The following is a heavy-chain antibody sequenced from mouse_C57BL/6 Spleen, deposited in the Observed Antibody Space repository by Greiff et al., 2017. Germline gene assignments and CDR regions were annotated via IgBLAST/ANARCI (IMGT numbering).Heavy chain of an antibody. J-gene: IGHJ4*01. CDR3: TRRGYSLYAMDY. D-gene: IGHD2-3*01. Sequence: VQLQESGAELVRPGASVTLSCKASGYTFTDYEMHWVKQTPVHGLEWIGALDPETGGTAYNQKFKGKAILTADKSSSTAYMELRSLTSEDSAVYYCTRRGYSLYAMDYWGQGTSVTVSS. CDR1: GYTFTDYE. CDR2: LDPETGGT. V-gene: IGHV1-15*01.